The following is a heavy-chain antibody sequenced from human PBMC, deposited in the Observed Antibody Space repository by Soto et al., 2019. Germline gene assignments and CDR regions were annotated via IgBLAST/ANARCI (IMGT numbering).Heavy chain of an antibody. CDR1: GYTFTSYA. Sequence: VSCKASGYTFTSYAMHWVRQAPGQRLEWMGWINAGNGNTKYSQKFQGRVTITRDTSASTAYMELSSLMFEDTAVYYCARSIVVVTALDYWGQGTLVTVSS. J-gene: IGHJ4*02. D-gene: IGHD2-21*02. CDR2: INAGNGNT. V-gene: IGHV1-3*01. CDR3: ARSIVVVTALDY.